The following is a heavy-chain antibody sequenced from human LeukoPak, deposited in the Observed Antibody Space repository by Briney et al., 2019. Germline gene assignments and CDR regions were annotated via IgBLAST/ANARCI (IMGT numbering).Heavy chain of an antibody. Sequence: PSETLSLTCAVYGGSFSGYYWSWIRQPPGKGLEWIGGINHSGSTNYNPSLKSRVTISVDTSKNQFSLKLSSVTAADTAVYYCARYSSSWPYYYYGMDVWGKGTTVTVSS. D-gene: IGHD6-13*01. CDR2: INHSGST. CDR1: GGSFSGYY. J-gene: IGHJ6*04. V-gene: IGHV4-34*01. CDR3: ARYSSSWPYYYYGMDV.